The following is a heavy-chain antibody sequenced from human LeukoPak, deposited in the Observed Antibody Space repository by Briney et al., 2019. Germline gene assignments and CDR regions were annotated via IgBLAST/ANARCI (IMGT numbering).Heavy chain of an antibody. CDR3: TTGTTVRYYYYYYMDV. Sequence: GGSLGLSCAASGFTFSNAWMSWVRQAPGKGLEWVGRIKSKTDGGTTDYAAPVKGRFTISRDDSKNTLYLQMNSLKTEDTAVYYCTTGTTVRYYYYYYMDVWGKGTTVTVSS. J-gene: IGHJ6*03. V-gene: IGHV3-15*01. CDR1: GFTFSNAW. D-gene: IGHD4-17*01. CDR2: IKSKTDGGTT.